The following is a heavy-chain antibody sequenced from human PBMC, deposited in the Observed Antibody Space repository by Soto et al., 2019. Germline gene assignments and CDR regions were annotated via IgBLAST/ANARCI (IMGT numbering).Heavy chain of an antibody. V-gene: IGHV1-69*13. Sequence: SVKFFCKASGGTFSSYAISWVRQAPGQGLEWMGGIIPISGTANYAQKFQGRVTITADESTSTAYMELSSLRSEDTAVYYCARDRRGYSYAAYYYYGMDVWGQGTTVTVSS. J-gene: IGHJ6*02. CDR3: ARDRRGYSYAAYYYYGMDV. CDR2: IIPISGTA. D-gene: IGHD5-18*01. CDR1: GGTFSSYA.